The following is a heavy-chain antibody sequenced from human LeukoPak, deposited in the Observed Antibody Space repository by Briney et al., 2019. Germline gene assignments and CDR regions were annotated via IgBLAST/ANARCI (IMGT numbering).Heavy chain of an antibody. CDR3: ARAADYYDSSGYYLLGPVWFDP. V-gene: IGHV1-2*02. D-gene: IGHD3-22*01. J-gene: IGHJ5*02. CDR2: INPNSGGT. CDR1: GYTFTGYY. Sequence: ASVKVSCKASGYTFTGYYMHWVRQAPGQGLEWMGWINPNSGGTNYAQKFQGRVTMIRDTSISTAYMELSRLRSDDTAVYYCARAADYYDSSGYYLLGPVWFDPWGQGTLVTVSS.